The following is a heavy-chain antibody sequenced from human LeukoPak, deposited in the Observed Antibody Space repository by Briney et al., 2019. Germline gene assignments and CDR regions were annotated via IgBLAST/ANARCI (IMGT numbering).Heavy chain of an antibody. Sequence: SETLSLICTVSGGSISSYYWSWIRQPPGKGLEWIGYIYYSGSTNYNPSLKSRVTISVDTSKNQFSLKLSSVTAADTAVYYCARGPNYDILTGSPYYFDYWGQRTLVTVSS. CDR2: IYYSGST. D-gene: IGHD3-9*01. CDR3: ARGPNYDILTGSPYYFDY. V-gene: IGHV4-59*12. CDR1: GGSISSYY. J-gene: IGHJ4*02.